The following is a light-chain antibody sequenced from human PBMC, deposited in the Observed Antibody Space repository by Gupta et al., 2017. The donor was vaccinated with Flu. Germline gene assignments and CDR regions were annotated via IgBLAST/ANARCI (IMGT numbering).Light chain of an antibody. Sequence: DIQMTQSPSTLSASVGDRVTITCRASQSISRWLAWYQQKPGKAPKLLIFKTSSLESGVPIRFSGSGYGTEFTLTISSLQPEDSATYYCQQYSSHSPWTFGQGTKVEIK. J-gene: IGKJ1*01. CDR1: QSISRW. CDR2: KTS. V-gene: IGKV1-5*03. CDR3: QQYSSHSPWT.